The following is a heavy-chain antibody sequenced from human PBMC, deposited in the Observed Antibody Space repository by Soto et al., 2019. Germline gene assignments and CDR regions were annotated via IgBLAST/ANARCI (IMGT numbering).Heavy chain of an antibody. Sequence: SETLSLTCTVSGGSISSYYWSWIRQPPGKGLEWIGYIYYSGSTNYNPSLKSRVTISVDTSKNQFSLKLSSVTAADTAVYYCARVRGYDSSDYYGMDVWGQGTTVTVSS. CDR1: GGSISSYY. J-gene: IGHJ6*02. D-gene: IGHD3-22*01. V-gene: IGHV4-59*01. CDR2: IYYSGST. CDR3: ARVRGYDSSDYYGMDV.